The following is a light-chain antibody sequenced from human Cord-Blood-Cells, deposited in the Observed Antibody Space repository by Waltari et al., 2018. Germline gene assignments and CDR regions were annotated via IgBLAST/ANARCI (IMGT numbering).Light chain of an antibody. V-gene: IGKV1-5*01. CDR3: QQYNSYSFT. Sequence: DIQMTQSPSTLSPSVGDRVTITCRASQSISSWLAWYQQKPGKAPKLLIYDASSLESGVPSRFRGSGSGTEFTLTISSLQPDDFATYYCQQYNSYSFTFGPGTKVDIK. CDR2: DAS. J-gene: IGKJ3*01. CDR1: QSISSW.